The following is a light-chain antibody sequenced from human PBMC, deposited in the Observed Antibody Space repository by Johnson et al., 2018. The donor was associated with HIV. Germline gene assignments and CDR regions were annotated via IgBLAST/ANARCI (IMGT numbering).Light chain of an antibody. J-gene: IGLJ1*01. V-gene: IGLV1-51*02. Sequence: QSVLTQPPSVSAAPGQKVTIFCSGSSSNIGNNHVSWYQQLPGTAPKLLIYENNKRPSGIPDRFSGSKSGTSATLGITGLQTWDEADYYCGTWHSALSGGGVFGTGTRVTVL. CDR2: ENN. CDR3: GTWHSALSGGGV. CDR1: SSNIGNNH.